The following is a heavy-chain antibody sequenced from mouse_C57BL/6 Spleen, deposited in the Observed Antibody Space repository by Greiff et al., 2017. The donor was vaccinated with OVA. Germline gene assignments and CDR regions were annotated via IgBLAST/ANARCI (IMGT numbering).Heavy chain of an antibody. J-gene: IGHJ4*01. CDR2: IDPSDSET. CDR1: GYTFTSYW. Sequence: VKLQQPGAELVRPGSSVKLSCKASGYTFTSYWMHWVKQRPIQGLEWIGNIDPSDSETHYNQKFKDKATLTVDKSSSTAYMQLSSLTSEDSAVYYCARQGSYYSNYYAMDYWGQGTSVTVSS. V-gene: IGHV1-52*01. D-gene: IGHD2-5*01. CDR3: ARQGSYYSNYYAMDY.